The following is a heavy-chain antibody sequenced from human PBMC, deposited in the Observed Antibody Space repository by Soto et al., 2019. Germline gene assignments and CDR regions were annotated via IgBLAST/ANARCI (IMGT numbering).Heavy chain of an antibody. CDR3: ATVAGYYYYYGMDV. CDR2: ISGSGGST. CDR1: GFTFSSYA. J-gene: IGHJ6*02. V-gene: IGHV3-23*01. Sequence: EVQLLESGGGLVQPGGSLRLSCAASGFTFSSYAMSWVRQAPGKGLEWVSAISGSGGSTYYADSVKGRFTLSRDNSKNTLYLQMNSLRAEDTAVYYCATVAGYYYYYGMDVWGQGTTVTVSS.